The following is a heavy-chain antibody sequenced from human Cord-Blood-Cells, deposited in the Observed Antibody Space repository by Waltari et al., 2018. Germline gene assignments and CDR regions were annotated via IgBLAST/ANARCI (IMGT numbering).Heavy chain of an antibody. J-gene: IGHJ4*02. V-gene: IGHV1-18*01. CDR3: ARDTLVGYCSGGSCYSNFDY. D-gene: IGHD2-15*01. Sequence: QVQLVQSGAEVKKPGASVKVSCKASGYTFTSYGISWVRQAPGPGLEWMGWISAYNGNTTYAQNLQGRVTMTTDTSTSTAYMELRSLRSDDTAVYYCARDTLVGYCSGGSCYSNFDYWGQGTLVTVSS. CDR2: ISAYNGNT. CDR1: GYTFTSYG.